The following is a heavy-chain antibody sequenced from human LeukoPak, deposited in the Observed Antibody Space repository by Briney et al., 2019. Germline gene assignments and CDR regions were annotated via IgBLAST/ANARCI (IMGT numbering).Heavy chain of an antibody. CDR2: IWYDGSKR. CDR1: GFTFSNHG. J-gene: IGHJ4*02. Sequence: GGSLRLSCTASGFTFSNHGLHWVRQAPGKGLEWMALIWYDGSKRYYADSVQGRFTISRDDSKNTLFLQMNSLRAEDTAVYYCARDLGNFGSGTSYYDYWGQGTLVTVSS. V-gene: IGHV3-33*01. D-gene: IGHD3-10*01. CDR3: ARDLGNFGSGTSYYDY.